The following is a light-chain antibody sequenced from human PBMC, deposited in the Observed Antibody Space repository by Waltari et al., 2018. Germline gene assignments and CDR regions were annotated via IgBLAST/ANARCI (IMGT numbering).Light chain of an antibody. V-gene: IGKV3-20*01. CDR3: QQYDTSPYT. Sequence: EIVLTQSPATLSLSPGDRATLSCRASQTLTSPYLAWYQLRPGQAPRLLIYTASKRATGIPDRFSGSGSGTDFTLTISRLEPGDFAVYYCQQYDTSPYTFGQGTTLEIK. CDR1: QTLTSPY. CDR2: TAS. J-gene: IGKJ2*01.